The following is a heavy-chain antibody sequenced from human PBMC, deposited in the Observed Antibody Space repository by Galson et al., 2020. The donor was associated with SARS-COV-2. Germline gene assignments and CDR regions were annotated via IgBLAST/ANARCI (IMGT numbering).Heavy chain of an antibody. Sequence: SETLSLTCTVSGGSISSSSYYWGWIRQPPGKGLEWIGSIYYSGSTYYNPSLKTRVTISVDTSKNLFSLKLSSVTAADTAVYYCARVYYYDSSGYCRPGDAFDIWGQGTMVTVS. J-gene: IGHJ3*02. CDR3: ARVYYYDSSGYCRPGDAFDI. CDR1: GGSISSSSYY. D-gene: IGHD3-22*01. CDR2: IYYSGST. V-gene: IGHV4-39*07.